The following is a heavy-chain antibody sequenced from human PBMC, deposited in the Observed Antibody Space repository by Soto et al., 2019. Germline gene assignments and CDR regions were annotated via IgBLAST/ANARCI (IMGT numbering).Heavy chain of an antibody. Sequence: GGSLRLSCAASGFTFSNYAMHWVRQAPGKGPEWVAAISYDGRNKYYADSVKGRFTISRDNSKNTLDLQMNSLRAEDTAVYYCAKSPGMYYYDSSGYYHYDYWGQGTLVTVSS. CDR1: GFTFSNYA. CDR2: ISYDGRNK. D-gene: IGHD3-22*01. J-gene: IGHJ4*02. V-gene: IGHV3-30*18. CDR3: AKSPGMYYYDSSGYYHYDY.